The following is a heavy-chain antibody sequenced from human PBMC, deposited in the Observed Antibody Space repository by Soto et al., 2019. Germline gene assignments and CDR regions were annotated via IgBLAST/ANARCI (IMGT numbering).Heavy chain of an antibody. CDR3: ARAPFDY. Sequence: GGSLRLSCVVSGFTFTTHGMNWVRQAQGKGLEWVSFISSTSTSINYADSVKGRFTVSRDNAKNSLFLQINSLRAEDTAVYYCARAPFDYWGRGTLVTVSS. J-gene: IGHJ4*02. CDR1: GFTFTTHG. V-gene: IGHV3-21*01. CDR2: ISSTSTSI.